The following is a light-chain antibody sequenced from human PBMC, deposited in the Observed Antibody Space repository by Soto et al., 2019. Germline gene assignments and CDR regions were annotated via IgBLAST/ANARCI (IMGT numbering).Light chain of an antibody. CDR3: QQRSNWPPKIT. CDR1: QTVGSN. Sequence: EIVLTQSPDTLSVSPGERATLSCRASQTVGSNLAWYQQKPGQAPRLLIYGASTRASDTPARFSGSGSVTDFTLTISSLEPEDFAVYYCQQRSNWPPKITFGQGTRLEIK. CDR2: GAS. J-gene: IGKJ5*01. V-gene: IGKV3-11*01.